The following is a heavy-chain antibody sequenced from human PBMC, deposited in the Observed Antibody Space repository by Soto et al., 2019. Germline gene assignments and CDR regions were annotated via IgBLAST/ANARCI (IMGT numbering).Heavy chain of an antibody. CDR2: IYWHDDK. CDR1: GFSLSTTGVG. CDR3: AHRGGATVGLYYFDY. J-gene: IGHJ4*02. Sequence: SGPTLVNPTQTLTLTCTFSGFSLSTTGVGVSWIRQPPGEALEWLALIYWHDDKRYSPSLKSRLTITKDTSKNQVVLTMTNMDPVDTATYYCAHRGGATVGLYYFDYWGQGALVTV. V-gene: IGHV2-5*01. D-gene: IGHD3-16*01.